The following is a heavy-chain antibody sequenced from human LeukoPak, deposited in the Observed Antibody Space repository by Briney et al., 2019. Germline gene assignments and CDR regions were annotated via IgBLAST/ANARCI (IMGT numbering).Heavy chain of an antibody. Sequence: SETLSLTCTVSGGSISSYYWSWIRQPPGKGLEWIGYIYYSGSTNYNPSPKSRVTISVDTSKNQFSLKLSSVTAADTAVYYCASLTYYYDSSGYRVPIDYWGQGTLVTVSS. J-gene: IGHJ4*02. D-gene: IGHD3-22*01. V-gene: IGHV4-59*08. CDR2: IYYSGST. CDR1: GGSISSYY. CDR3: ASLTYYYDSSGYRVPIDY.